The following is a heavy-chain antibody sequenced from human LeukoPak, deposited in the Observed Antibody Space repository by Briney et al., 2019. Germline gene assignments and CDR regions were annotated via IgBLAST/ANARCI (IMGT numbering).Heavy chain of an antibody. J-gene: IGHJ4*02. D-gene: IGHD3-3*01. V-gene: IGHV3-30*18. CDR1: GFTFSSNG. CDR3: AKDPGKFWSGHDY. CDR2: VSFDGSNK. Sequence: GTSLRLSCAASGFTFSSNGMHWVRQAPGKGLEWVAVVSFDGSNKYFEDSVKGRFTISRDNSKNTLYLQMNSLRGEDTAVYYCAKDPGKFWSGHDYWGQGALVTVSS.